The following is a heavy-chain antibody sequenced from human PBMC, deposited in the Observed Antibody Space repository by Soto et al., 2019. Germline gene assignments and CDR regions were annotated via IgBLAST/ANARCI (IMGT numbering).Heavy chain of an antibody. CDR1: GGTFSSYA. CDR3: ARGWKDFPH. Sequence: SVKVSCKASGGTFSSYAISWVRQAPGQGLECMGGIIPVFGTANYAQKFQGRVTINADESTSTVYMELSSLRSEDTAVYYCARGWKDFPHWGQGTLVTVS. CDR2: IIPVFGTA. J-gene: IGHJ1*01. V-gene: IGHV1-69*13. D-gene: IGHD1-1*01.